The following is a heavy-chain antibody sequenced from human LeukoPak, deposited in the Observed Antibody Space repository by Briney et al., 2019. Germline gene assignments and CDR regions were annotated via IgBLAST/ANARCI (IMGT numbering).Heavy chain of an antibody. J-gene: IGHJ4*02. V-gene: IGHV1-18*01. Sequence: GASVKVSCKASGYTFTSYGISWVRQAPGQGLESMGWISAYNGNTNYAQKLQGRVTMTTGTSTSTAYMELRSLRSDDTAVYYCARGVKYYYDSSGYSPEGFDYWGQGTLVTVSS. CDR3: ARGVKYYYDSSGYSPEGFDY. D-gene: IGHD3-22*01. CDR1: GYTFTSYG. CDR2: ISAYNGNT.